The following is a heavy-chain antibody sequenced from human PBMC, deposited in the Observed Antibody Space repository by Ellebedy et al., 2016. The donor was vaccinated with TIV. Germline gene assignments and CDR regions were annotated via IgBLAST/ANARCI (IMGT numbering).Heavy chain of an antibody. Sequence: GGSLRLXCAASGFTFSSYAMSWVRQAPGKGLEWVSAISGGGGSTSYADSVKGRFTISRDNSKNTLSLQMNSLRAEDTAVYYCAKALYGGNFWGQGTLVTVSS. J-gene: IGHJ4*02. CDR2: ISGGGGST. CDR3: AKALYGGNF. V-gene: IGHV3-23*01. D-gene: IGHD4-23*01. CDR1: GFTFSSYA.